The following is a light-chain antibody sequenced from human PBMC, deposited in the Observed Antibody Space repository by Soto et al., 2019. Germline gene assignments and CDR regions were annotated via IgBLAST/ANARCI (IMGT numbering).Light chain of an antibody. CDR2: GAS. Sequence: EIVLTQSPGTLSLSPGERATLSCRASQSVSSSYLARYQQKPVQAPRLLIYGASSRATGIPDRFSGSGSGTDFTLTISRLEPEDFAVYYCQQYGSSPGTFGQGTKVEIK. J-gene: IGKJ1*01. V-gene: IGKV3-20*01. CDR1: QSVSSSY. CDR3: QQYGSSPGT.